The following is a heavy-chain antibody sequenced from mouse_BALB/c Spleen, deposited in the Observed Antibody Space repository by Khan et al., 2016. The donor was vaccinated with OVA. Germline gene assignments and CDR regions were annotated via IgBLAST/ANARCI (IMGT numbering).Heavy chain of an antibody. V-gene: IGHV1-20*02. Sequence: VQLKQSGPELVKPGASVKISCKASGYSFTGYFMNWVMQSHGKSLEWIGRINPHIGETFYNQKFKGKATLTVDESSSTVHMELRSLASEDSAVDYCARKNGCDFDYWGQGTTLTVSS. D-gene: IGHD1-1*01. CDR1: GYSFTGYF. CDR3: ARKNGCDFDY. CDR2: INPHIGET. J-gene: IGHJ2*01.